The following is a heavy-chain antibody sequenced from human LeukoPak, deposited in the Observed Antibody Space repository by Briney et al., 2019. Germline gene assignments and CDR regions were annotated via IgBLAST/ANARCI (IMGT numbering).Heavy chain of an antibody. D-gene: IGHD3-22*01. V-gene: IGHV3-30*04. J-gene: IGHJ5*02. Sequence: GGSLRLSCAASGFTFSSYVMHWVRQAPGKGLEWVAIISYDGSNEYYADSVKGRFTISRDNSKNTLNLQMNSLRAEDTAVYYCARDLGQYYDTSDNWFDPWGQGTLVTVSS. CDR3: ARDLGQYYDTSDNWFDP. CDR2: ISYDGSNE. CDR1: GFTFSSYV.